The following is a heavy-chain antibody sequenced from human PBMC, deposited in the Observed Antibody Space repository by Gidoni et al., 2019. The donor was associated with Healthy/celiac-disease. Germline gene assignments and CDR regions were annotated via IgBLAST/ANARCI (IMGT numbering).Heavy chain of an antibody. CDR3: ARGTTDSSSWYYPAQNYYYYGMDV. CDR1: GFTFSSYS. J-gene: IGHJ6*02. Sequence: EVQLVESGGGVVKDWWSLRLSCAASGFTFSSYSMNWFRPAPGKGLEWVSYISSSSSYIYYADSVKGRFTISRDNAKNSLYLNMNSLRAEDTAVYYSARGTTDSSSWYYPAQNYYYYGMDVWGQGTTVTVSS. V-gene: IGHV3-21*01. D-gene: IGHD6-13*01. CDR2: ISSSSSYI.